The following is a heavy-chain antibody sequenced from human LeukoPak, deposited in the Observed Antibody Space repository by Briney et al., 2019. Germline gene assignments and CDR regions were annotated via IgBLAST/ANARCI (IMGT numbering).Heavy chain of an antibody. Sequence: PGGSLRLSCAASGFTVSSNYMSWVRQPPGKGLEWIGSFYYSGSTYYNPSLKSRVTISVDTSKNQFSLKLSSVIAADTAVYYCAKHAVVDAYPRYFEHWGQGTLVTVSS. CDR2: FYYSGST. CDR1: GFTVSSNY. D-gene: IGHD5-12*01. V-gene: IGHV4-39*01. CDR3: AKHAVVDAYPRYFEH. J-gene: IGHJ4*02.